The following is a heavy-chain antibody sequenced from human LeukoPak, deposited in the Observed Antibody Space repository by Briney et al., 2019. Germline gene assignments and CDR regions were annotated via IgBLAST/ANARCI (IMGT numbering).Heavy chain of an antibody. D-gene: IGHD2-15*01. V-gene: IGHV3-53*01. CDR2: IYSGGTT. CDR1: GFTVSSNY. CDR3: ARGLYEFCSGGSCYSYYFDY. J-gene: IGHJ4*02. Sequence: GESLRLSCAASGFTVSSNYMSWVRQAPGKGLEWVSIIYSGGTTYYADSVKGRFTISRDNSKNTLYIQMNSLRAEDTAVYFCARGLYEFCSGGSCYSYYFDYWGQGTLVTVSS.